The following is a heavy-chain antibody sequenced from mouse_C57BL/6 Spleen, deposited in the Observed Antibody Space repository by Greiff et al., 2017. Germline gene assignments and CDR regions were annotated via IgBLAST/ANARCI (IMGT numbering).Heavy chain of an antibody. D-gene: IGHD1-1*01. J-gene: IGHJ4*01. CDR2: IYPRSGNT. CDR1: GYTFTSYG. Sequence: VQLQQSGAGLARPGASVKLSCKASGYTFTSYGISWVKQITGPGLEWIGKIYPRSGNTYYNETFKGKATLTADKTSSAAYMELRSLTSENSAVYVCAIGGAIITTVVARGYAMDYWGQGTSVTVSS. CDR3: AIGGAIITTVVARGYAMDY. V-gene: IGHV1-81*01.